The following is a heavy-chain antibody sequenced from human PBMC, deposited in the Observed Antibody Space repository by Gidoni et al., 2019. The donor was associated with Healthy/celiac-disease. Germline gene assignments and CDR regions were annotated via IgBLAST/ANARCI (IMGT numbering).Heavy chain of an antibody. D-gene: IGHD3-9*01. CDR1: GYSIRSGYY. V-gene: IGHV4-38-2*01. J-gene: IGHJ4*02. Sequence: QVQLQESCPGLVKPSETLSLTCAVSGYSIRSGYYWGWIRQPPGKGLEWIGSIYHSGSTHYNPSLKSRVTISVDTSKNQFSLKLSSVTAADTAVYYCAAISLYYDILSNFDYWGQGTLVTVSS. CDR2: IYHSGST. CDR3: AAISLYYDILSNFDY.